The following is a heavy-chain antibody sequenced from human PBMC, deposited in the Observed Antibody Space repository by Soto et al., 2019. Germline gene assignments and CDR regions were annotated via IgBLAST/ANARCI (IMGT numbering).Heavy chain of an antibody. Sequence: SVPTLVNPSQTLTLTCTFSGFSLSSTGVGVAWIRQPPGKALEWLAVIYWDDDKRYSTSLKNRLTVSKDTSKNQVVLTMTNVAPADTATYYCAHGTFGGIIVAGAMDVWGQGTTVTVSS. D-gene: IGHD3-16*02. CDR2: IYWDDDK. J-gene: IGHJ6*02. V-gene: IGHV2-5*02. CDR1: GFSLSSTGVG. CDR3: AHGTFGGIIVAGAMDV.